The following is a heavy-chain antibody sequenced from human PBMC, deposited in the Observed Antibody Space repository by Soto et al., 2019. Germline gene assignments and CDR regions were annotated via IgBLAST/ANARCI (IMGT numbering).Heavy chain of an antibody. V-gene: IGHV4-59*01. Sequence: SSETLSLTCTVSGGSISSYYWSWIRQPPGKGLEWIGYIYYSGSTNYNPSLKSRVTISVDTSKNQFSLKLSSVTAADTAVYYCARGGSSWHFDYWGQGTLVTVSS. CDR3: ARGGSSWHFDY. CDR1: GGSISSYY. D-gene: IGHD6-13*01. CDR2: IYYSGST. J-gene: IGHJ4*02.